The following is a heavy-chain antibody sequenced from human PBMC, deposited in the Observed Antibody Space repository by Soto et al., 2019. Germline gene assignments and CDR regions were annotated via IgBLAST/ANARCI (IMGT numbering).Heavy chain of an antibody. J-gene: IGHJ6*02. CDR2: ISSSGSTI. CDR3: ARDMAQWFWQGMDV. V-gene: IGHV3-11*01. D-gene: IGHD3-22*01. Sequence: GGSLRLSCAASGFTFSDYYMSWIRQAPGKGLEWVSYISSSGSTIYYADSVKGRFTISRDNAKNSLYLQMNSLRAEDTAVYYCARDMAQWFWQGMDVWGQGTTVTVSS. CDR1: GFTFSDYY.